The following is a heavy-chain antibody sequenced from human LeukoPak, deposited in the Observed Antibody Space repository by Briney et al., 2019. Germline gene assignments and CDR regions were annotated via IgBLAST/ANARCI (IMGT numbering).Heavy chain of an antibody. V-gene: IGHV3-48*03. J-gene: IGHJ2*01. CDR2: ISSSGSTK. CDR3: ARDAAVGYFDL. Sequence: GGSLRLSCAASGFTFSSYEMNWVRQAPGKVLEWVSYISSSGSTKYYADSVKGRFTISRDNAKNSVYLQMNSLRAEDTAVYYCARDAAVGYFDLWGRGTLVTVSS. D-gene: IGHD6-19*01. CDR1: GFTFSSYE.